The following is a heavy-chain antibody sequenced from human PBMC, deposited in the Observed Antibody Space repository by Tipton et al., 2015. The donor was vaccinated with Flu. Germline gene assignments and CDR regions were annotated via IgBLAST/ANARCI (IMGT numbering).Heavy chain of an antibody. CDR3: ARRDYSNYVSDPKSWFDP. CDR2: IFYSGNS. J-gene: IGHJ5*02. D-gene: IGHD4-11*01. CDR1: GYSIRSSNYY. Sequence: TLSLTCAVSGYSIRSSNYYWGWIRQPPGKGLEWIGNIFYSGNSNYNPSLKSRVTMSVETSKNQFSLKMKSVTASDMAVYYCARRDYSNYVSDPKSWFDPWGQGTLVAVSS. V-gene: IGHV4-39*07.